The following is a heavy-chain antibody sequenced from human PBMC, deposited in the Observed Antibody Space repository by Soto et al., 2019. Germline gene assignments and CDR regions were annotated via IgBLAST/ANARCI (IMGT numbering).Heavy chain of an antibody. Sequence: ASVKVSCKASGYTFTSYGISWVRQAPGQGLKWMGWISAYNGNTNYAQKLQGRVTMTTDTSTSTAYMELRSLRSDDTAVYLYSIPRYSFGLGHWFDSWGQGTLVTVSS. D-gene: IGHD5-18*01. CDR3: SIPRYSFGLGHWFDS. V-gene: IGHV1-18*01. CDR1: GYTFTSYG. CDR2: ISAYNGNT. J-gene: IGHJ5*01.